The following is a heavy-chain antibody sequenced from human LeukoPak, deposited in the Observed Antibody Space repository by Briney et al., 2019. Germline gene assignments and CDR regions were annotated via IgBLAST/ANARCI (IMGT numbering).Heavy chain of an antibody. J-gene: IGHJ5*02. Sequence: ASVKVSCKASGYTFTSYAVHWVRQAPGQRLEWMGWINAGNGNTKYLQKFQGRVTFTRDTSTSTAYMELRSLRSDDTAVYYCARKNANYYDIWFDPWGQGTLVTVSS. CDR1: GYTFTSYA. V-gene: IGHV1-3*01. CDR2: INAGNGNT. D-gene: IGHD3-22*01. CDR3: ARKNANYYDIWFDP.